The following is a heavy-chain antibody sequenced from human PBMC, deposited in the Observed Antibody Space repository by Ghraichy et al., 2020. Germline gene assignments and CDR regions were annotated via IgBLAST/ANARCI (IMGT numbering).Heavy chain of an antibody. V-gene: IGHV3-21*01. CDR1: GFTFSSYS. CDR3: ARSISSSGGAY. J-gene: IGHJ4*02. D-gene: IGHD6-6*01. Sequence: LSLTCAASGFTFSSYSMNWVRQAPGKGLEWVSSISSSSSYIYYADSVKGRFTISRDNAKNSLYLQMNSLRAEDTAVYYCARSISSSGGAYWGQGTLVTVSS. CDR2: ISSSSSYI.